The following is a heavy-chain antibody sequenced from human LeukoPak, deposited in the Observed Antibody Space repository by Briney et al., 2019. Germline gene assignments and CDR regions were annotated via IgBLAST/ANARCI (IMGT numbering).Heavy chain of an antibody. V-gene: IGHV4-39*01. Sequence: SETLSLTCTVSGGSISSSSYYWGWIRQPPGKGLEWIGSIYYSGSTYYNPSLKSRVTISVDTSKNQFSLKLSSVTAADTAVCYCARPGGRYCSSTSCSRVEYYFDYWGQGTLVTVSS. CDR3: ARPGGRYCSSTSCSRVEYYFDY. D-gene: IGHD2-2*01. J-gene: IGHJ4*02. CDR1: GGSISSSSYY. CDR2: IYYSGST.